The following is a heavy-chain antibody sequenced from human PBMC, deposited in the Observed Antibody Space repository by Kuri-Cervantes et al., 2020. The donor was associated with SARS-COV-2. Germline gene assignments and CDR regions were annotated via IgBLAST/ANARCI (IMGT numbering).Heavy chain of an antibody. J-gene: IGHJ4*02. D-gene: IGHD2-15*01. CDR2: INPNSGGT. CDR1: GYTFTGYY. V-gene: IGHV1-2*02. Sequence: ASVKASCKASGYTFTGYYMHWVRQAPGQGLEWMGWINPNSGGTNYAQKFQGRVTMTRDTSISTAYMELSRLRSDDTAVYYCATPRYCSGGSCYGLFDYWGQGTRSPSPQ. CDR3: ATPRYCSGGSCYGLFDY.